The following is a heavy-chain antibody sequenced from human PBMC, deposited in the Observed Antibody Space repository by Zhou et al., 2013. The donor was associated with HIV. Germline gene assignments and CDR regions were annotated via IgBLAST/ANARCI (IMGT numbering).Heavy chain of an antibody. CDR3: ARGGIAATGWDAFDI. D-gene: IGHD6-13*01. J-gene: IGHJ3*02. CDR2: IISVFGTT. Sequence: QVQLVQSGAEVKKPGSSVKVSCKVSGGTFSSYAINWVRQAPGQGLEWMGRIISVFGTTNYAQKFQGRVTITADQSTSTAYMELSSLRSGDTAVYYCARGGIAATGWDAFDIWGQGTMVTVSS. V-gene: IGHV1-69*13. CDR1: GGTFSSYA.